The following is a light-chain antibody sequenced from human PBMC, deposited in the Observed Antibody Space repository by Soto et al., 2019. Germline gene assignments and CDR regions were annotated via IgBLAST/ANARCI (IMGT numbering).Light chain of an antibody. CDR2: DNT. Sequence: VLTQPPSVSGAPGQRVTISCSGSSTNMGAGYDVHWYQQLPGTAPKLLIYDNTKRPSGVPDRFSGSKSGTSASLAITGLQAEDEADYYCQSYDTRLSGSCVFGTGTKVTVL. V-gene: IGLV1-40*01. CDR1: STNMGAGYD. CDR3: QSYDTRLSGSCV. J-gene: IGLJ1*01.